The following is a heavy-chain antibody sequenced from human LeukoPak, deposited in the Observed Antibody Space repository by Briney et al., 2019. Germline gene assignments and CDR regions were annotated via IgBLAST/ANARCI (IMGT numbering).Heavy chain of an antibody. D-gene: IGHD2-2*02. J-gene: IGHJ4*02. CDR1: GYTFSSYW. CDR2: IKQDGSEK. CDR3: ARDCSSTSCYKDFGY. Sequence: GWSLRLSCAASGYTFSSYWMSWVPQAPGKGLEWVANIKQDGSEKYYVDSVQGRFTISRENAKNPLYLQMNSLRAQDTAGYYCARDCSSTSCYKDFGYWGQGTLVTVSS. V-gene: IGHV3-7*01.